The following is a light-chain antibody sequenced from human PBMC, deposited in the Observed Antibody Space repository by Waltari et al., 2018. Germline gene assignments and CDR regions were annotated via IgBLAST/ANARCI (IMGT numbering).Light chain of an antibody. J-gene: IGKJ3*01. Sequence: EIVLTQSPATLSLSPGERATLSYRASQSVSRFLAWYQQKPGQAPRLIIYDTSNRATGIPARFSGSGSGTDFTLTISSLEPEDFAVYYCQRRGHWPPDATFGPGTRVDIK. V-gene: IGKV3-11*01. CDR1: QSVSRF. CDR2: DTS. CDR3: QRRGHWPPDAT.